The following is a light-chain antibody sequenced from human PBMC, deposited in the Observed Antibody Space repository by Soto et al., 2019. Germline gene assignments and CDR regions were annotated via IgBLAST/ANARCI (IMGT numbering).Light chain of an antibody. J-gene: IGKJ5*01. CDR3: QQYNNWPPGP. CDR2: GAS. CDR1: QSVSSN. Sequence: EIVMTQTPATLSVSPGERATLSCRASQSVSSNLAWYQQKPGQAPRLLIYGASTRATGIPARFSGSGSGTEFTLTISSLQSEDFAVYYCQQYNNWPPGPFGQGTRLEIK. V-gene: IGKV3-15*01.